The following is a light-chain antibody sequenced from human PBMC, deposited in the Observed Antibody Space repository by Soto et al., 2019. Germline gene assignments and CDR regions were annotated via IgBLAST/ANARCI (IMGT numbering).Light chain of an antibody. CDR1: QDINNY. V-gene: IGKV1-33*01. Sequence: DIQMTQSPSSLSASVGDRVTIACQASQDINNYLHWYQQKPGKAPKLLIYDASNLETGVPSRFSGSGSGTDFTFTISSLQPEDIATYYCQQYQTLPYTFGQGTKLEIK. CDR3: QQYQTLPYT. J-gene: IGKJ2*01. CDR2: DAS.